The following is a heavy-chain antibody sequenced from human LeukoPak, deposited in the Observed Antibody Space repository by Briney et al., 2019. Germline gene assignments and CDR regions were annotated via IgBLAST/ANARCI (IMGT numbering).Heavy chain of an antibody. J-gene: IGHJ4*02. CDR1: GFTLSKYW. V-gene: IGHV3-7*01. Sequence: PGGSLRLSCAASGFTLSKYWMSWDRQAPGKGLEWLADIKEDGSKEYFVDSVKGRFTISRDNTKNSVYLQMNSLRAEDTAVYYCARDFGDSSGWYNDYWGQGTLVIVSS. CDR3: ARDFGDSSGWYNDY. D-gene: IGHD6-19*01. CDR2: IKEDGSKE.